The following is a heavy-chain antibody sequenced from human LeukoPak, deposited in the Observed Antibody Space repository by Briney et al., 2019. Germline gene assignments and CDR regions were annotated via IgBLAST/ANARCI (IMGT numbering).Heavy chain of an antibody. CDR1: GYTFTGYY. CDR3: TRAPSGTYSFDS. J-gene: IGHJ4*02. Sequence: ASVKVSCKASGYTFTGYYMHWVRQAPGQGLEWMGWINPNSGGTNYAQKFQGRVTMARDTSINTAYMELSRLRSDDAALYYCTRAPSGTYSFDSWGQGALVTVSS. CDR2: INPNSGGT. V-gene: IGHV1-2*02. D-gene: IGHD1-26*01.